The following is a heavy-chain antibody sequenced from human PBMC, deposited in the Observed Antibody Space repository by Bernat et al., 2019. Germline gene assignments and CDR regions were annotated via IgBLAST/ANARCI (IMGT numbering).Heavy chain of an antibody. V-gene: IGHV3-33*01. Sequence: QVQPVGSGGGVVPPGRALGPPFSASGFPFRKLCMPLVPPAPGQGLEWVAVIWYDGSDKYYADSVRGRFTISRDNSKNTLYLQMNSLRAEDTAVYYCARGNWGYYYGMDVWGQGTTVTVSS. CDR3: ARGNWGYYYGMDV. J-gene: IGHJ6*02. CDR1: GFPFRKLC. CDR2: IWYDGSDK. D-gene: IGHD7-27*01.